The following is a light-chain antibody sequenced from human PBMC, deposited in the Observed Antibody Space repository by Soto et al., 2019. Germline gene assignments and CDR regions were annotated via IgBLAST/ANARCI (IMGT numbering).Light chain of an antibody. CDR3: QQYKHWTPLT. CDR1: QSVSSN. V-gene: IGKV3-15*01. Sequence: EIVLTQSPATVSLSPGERATLSCRASQSVSSNLAWYQQKPGHAPRLLIYGASTTATGIPARSSGSGSGTEFNLTLTILQSEPFAFSVCQQYKHWTPLTFGQGTRLEIK. CDR2: GAS. J-gene: IGKJ5*01.